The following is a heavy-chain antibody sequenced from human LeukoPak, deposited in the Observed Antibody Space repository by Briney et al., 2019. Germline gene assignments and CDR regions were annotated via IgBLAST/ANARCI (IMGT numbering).Heavy chain of an antibody. D-gene: IGHD3-22*01. V-gene: IGHV1-69*05. CDR1: GYTFTSYG. J-gene: IGHJ4*02. CDR2: IIPIFGTA. CDR3: ARAKGYYYDSSGYYDY. Sequence: GASVKVSCKASGYTFTSYGISWVRQAPGQGLEWMGGIIPIFGTANYAQKFQGRVTITTDESTSTAYMELSSLRSEDTAVYYCARAKGYYYDSSGYYDYWGQGTLVTVSS.